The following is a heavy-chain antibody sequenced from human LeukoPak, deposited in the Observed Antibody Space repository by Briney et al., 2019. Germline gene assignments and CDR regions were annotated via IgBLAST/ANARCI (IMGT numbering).Heavy chain of an antibody. J-gene: IGHJ4*02. CDR1: GYSFTSYW. V-gene: IGHV5-10-1*01. CDR3: ARLYYYGSGSYGGPLDY. CDR2: IDPSDSYT. Sequence: GESLKISCKGSGYSFTSYWNSWVRQMPGKGLEWMGRIDPSDSYTNYSPSFQGHVTISADKSISTAYLQWSSLKASDTAMYYCARLYYYGSGSYGGPLDYWGQGTLVTVSS. D-gene: IGHD3-10*01.